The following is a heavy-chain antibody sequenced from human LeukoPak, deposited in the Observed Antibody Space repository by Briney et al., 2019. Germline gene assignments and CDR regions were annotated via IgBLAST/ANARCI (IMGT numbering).Heavy chain of an antibody. D-gene: IGHD6-13*01. J-gene: IGHJ4*02. Sequence: SETLSLTCTVSGGSVSTTHYWGWIRQPAGKGLEWIGRIYSSGSTNHNPSLESRVTMSVDTSKSQFSLILRSVTAADTAVYYCARAGSWHSPFDYWGQGTLVTVSS. CDR2: IYSSGST. V-gene: IGHV4-4*07. CDR3: ARAGSWHSPFDY. CDR1: GGSVSTTHY.